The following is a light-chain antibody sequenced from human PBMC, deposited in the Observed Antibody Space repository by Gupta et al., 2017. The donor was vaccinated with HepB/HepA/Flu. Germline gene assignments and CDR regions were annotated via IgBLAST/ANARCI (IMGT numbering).Light chain of an antibody. Sequence: QSVLTQPPSVSAAPGQKVTISCSGSSSNIGNNYVSWFQQLPGTPPKLLIYENNKRPPGIPARSSASKSGPSPPRGSTGPQIGAEADNFCGPWVTGRVPLVSAGGTKLTFL. CDR3: GPWVTGRVPLV. CDR2: ENN. CDR1: SSNIGNNY. J-gene: IGLJ2*01. V-gene: IGLV1-51*02.